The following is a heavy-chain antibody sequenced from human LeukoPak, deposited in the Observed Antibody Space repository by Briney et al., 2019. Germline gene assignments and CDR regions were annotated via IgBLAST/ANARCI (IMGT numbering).Heavy chain of an antibody. CDR2: IYYSGSN. CDR3: ARDPICSGGSCKGGLFDP. V-gene: IGHV4-59*01. Sequence: SETLSLTCTASGGSISSYYWSWIRQPPGKGLEWIGYIYYSGSNNYNPSLKGRVTISVDTSKNNFPLQLSSVTAADAGVYYCARDPICSGGSCKGGLFDPWGQGTLVTVSS. J-gene: IGHJ5*02. CDR1: GGSISSYY. D-gene: IGHD2-15*01.